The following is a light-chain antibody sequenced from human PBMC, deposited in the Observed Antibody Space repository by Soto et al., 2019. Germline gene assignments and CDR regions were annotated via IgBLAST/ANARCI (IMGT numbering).Light chain of an antibody. CDR1: SSDVGGYNY. J-gene: IGLJ1*01. V-gene: IGLV2-8*01. CDR2: EVS. Sequence: QSALTQPPSASGSPGQSVTISCTGTSSDVGGYNYVSWYQHHPGKAPKLMLYEVSQRPSGVPDRFSGSKSANTASLTVSGLQAEDEADYYCSSYAVNNNYVFGTGTKLTVL. CDR3: SSYAVNNNYV.